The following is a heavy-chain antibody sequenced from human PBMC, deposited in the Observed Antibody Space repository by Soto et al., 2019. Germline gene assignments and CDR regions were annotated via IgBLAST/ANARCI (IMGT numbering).Heavy chain of an antibody. J-gene: IGHJ3*02. CDR2: ISVSGGST. CDR1: GFTFSSYA. D-gene: IGHD1-26*01. V-gene: IGHV3-23*01. Sequence: GSLRLSCAASGFTFSSYAMSWVRQAPWKGLEWVSAISVSGGSTYYADSVKGRFTISRDNSKNTLYLQMNSRRAEDTAVYYCAKSVVGATVSAFDIWGQGTMVTVSS. CDR3: AKSVVGATVSAFDI.